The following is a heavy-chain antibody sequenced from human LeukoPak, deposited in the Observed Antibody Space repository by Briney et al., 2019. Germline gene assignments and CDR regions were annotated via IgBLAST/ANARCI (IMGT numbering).Heavy chain of an antibody. V-gene: IGHV1-69*04. CDR1: GYTFTSYY. CDR2: IIPILGIA. Sequence: SVKVSCKASGYTFTSYYMHWVRQAPGQGLEWMGRIIPILGIANYAQKFQGRVTITADKSTSTAYMELSSLRSEDTAVYYCARVRYFDWLPLPFDYWGQGTLVTVSS. J-gene: IGHJ4*02. D-gene: IGHD3-9*01. CDR3: ARVRYFDWLPLPFDY.